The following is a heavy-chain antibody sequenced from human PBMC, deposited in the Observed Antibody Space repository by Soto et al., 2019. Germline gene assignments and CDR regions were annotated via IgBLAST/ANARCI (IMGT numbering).Heavy chain of an antibody. CDR3: AATPRY. J-gene: IGHJ4*02. V-gene: IGHV4-59*01. D-gene: IGHD2-15*01. CDR1: GGSLSSYY. CDR2: VYYSGST. Sequence: SETLSLTCAVSGGSLSSYYWSWIRQPPGKGLEWIGYVYYSGSTDYSPSLKSRVTMSIDTSQNQVSLKLTSVTTADTAVYYCAATPRYWGQRTLVTVSS.